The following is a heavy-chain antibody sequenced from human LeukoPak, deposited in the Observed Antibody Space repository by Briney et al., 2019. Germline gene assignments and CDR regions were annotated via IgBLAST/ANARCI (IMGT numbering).Heavy chain of an antibody. Sequence: GGSLRLSCAASGFSFSNYAMNWVRQAPGKGLEWVSLIFASSGATFYADSVKGRFTISRDKSKNTLYLQMKSLRAGDTAVYYCAKGGYDYVEIGYFDYWGQGALVTVSS. V-gene: IGHV3-23*01. CDR2: IFASSGAT. CDR1: GFSFSNYA. CDR3: AKGGYDYVEIGYFDY. J-gene: IGHJ4*03. D-gene: IGHD5-12*01.